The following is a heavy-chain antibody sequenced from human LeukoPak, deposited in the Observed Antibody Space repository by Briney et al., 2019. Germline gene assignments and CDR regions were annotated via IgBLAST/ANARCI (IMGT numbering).Heavy chain of an antibody. J-gene: IGHJ6*03. CDR3: ARRRDSSGYYFSDHYYYMDV. CDR2: INHSGST. V-gene: IGHV4-34*01. D-gene: IGHD3-22*01. Sequence: SETLSLTCAVYGGSFSGYYWSWIRQPPGKGLEWIGEINHSGSTNYNPSLKSRVTISVDTSKNQFSLKLSSVTAADTAVYYCARRRDSSGYYFSDHYYYMDVWGKGTTVTVSS. CDR1: GGSFSGYY.